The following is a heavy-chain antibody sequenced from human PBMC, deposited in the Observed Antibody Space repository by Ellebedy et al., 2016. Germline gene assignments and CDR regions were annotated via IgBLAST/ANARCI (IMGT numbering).Heavy chain of an antibody. J-gene: IGHJ4*02. Sequence: GESLKISXAASGFTFSSYSMNWVRQAPGKGLEWVSSISSSSSYIYYADSVKGRFTISRDNAKNSLYLQMNSLRAEDTAVYYCARASAGIAAAGDFDYWGQGTLVTVSS. CDR2: ISSSSSYI. D-gene: IGHD6-13*01. CDR1: GFTFSSYS. V-gene: IGHV3-21*01. CDR3: ARASAGIAAAGDFDY.